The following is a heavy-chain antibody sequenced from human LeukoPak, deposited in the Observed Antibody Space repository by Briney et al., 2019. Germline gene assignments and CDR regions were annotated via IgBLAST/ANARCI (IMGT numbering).Heavy chain of an antibody. Sequence: GGSLRLSCAASGFTVSSNYMSWVRQAPGKGLEWVSVIYSGGNTYYADSVKGRFTFSKGNSKNTLYLQMTNLRVEDTAVYYCARGVGQDAFDIWGQGTMVTVSS. CDR2: IYSGGNT. J-gene: IGHJ3*02. CDR1: GFTVSSNY. CDR3: ARGVGQDAFDI. D-gene: IGHD1-26*01. V-gene: IGHV3-53*01.